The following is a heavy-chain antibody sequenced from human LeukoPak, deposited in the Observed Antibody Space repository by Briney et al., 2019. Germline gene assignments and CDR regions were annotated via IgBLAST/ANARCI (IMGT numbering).Heavy chain of an antibody. CDR3: AADLGYRAAAGTTD. J-gene: IGHJ4*02. D-gene: IGHD6-13*01. CDR2: IVVGSGNT. Sequence: GASVKVSCKASGFTFTSSAMQWVRQARGQRLEWIGWIVVGSGNTNYAQKFQERVTITRDMSTSTAYMELSSLRSEDTAVYYCAADLGYRAAAGTTDWGQGTLVTVSS. V-gene: IGHV1-58*02. CDR1: GFTFTSSA.